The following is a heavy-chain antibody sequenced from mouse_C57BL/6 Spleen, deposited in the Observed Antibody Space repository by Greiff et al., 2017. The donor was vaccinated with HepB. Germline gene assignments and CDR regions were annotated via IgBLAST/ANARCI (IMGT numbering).Heavy chain of an antibody. Sequence: VQLQQPGAELVRPGSSVKLSCKASGYTFTSYWMHWVKQRPIQGLEWIGNIDPSDSETHYNQKFKDKATLTVDKSSSTAYMQLSSLTSEDSAVYYCARRTVVSYWYFDVWGTGTTVTVSS. V-gene: IGHV1-52*01. CDR1: GYTFTSYW. CDR3: ARRTVVSYWYFDV. D-gene: IGHD1-1*01. J-gene: IGHJ1*03. CDR2: IDPSDSET.